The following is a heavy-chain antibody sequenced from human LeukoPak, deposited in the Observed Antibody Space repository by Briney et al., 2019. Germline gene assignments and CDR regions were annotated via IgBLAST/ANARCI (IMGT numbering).Heavy chain of an antibody. CDR3: AKGGGGRLIYYYYMDV. CDR2: ITWNSDNI. CDR1: GFTFSSYA. Sequence: QSGGSLRLSCAASGFTFSSYAMHWVRQAPGKGLEWVSGITWNSDNIEYADSVKGRFTISRDNAKNSLYLQMNSLRAEDMALYYCAKGGGGRLIYYYYMDVWGKGTTVTVSS. J-gene: IGHJ6*03. D-gene: IGHD3-16*01. V-gene: IGHV3-9*03.